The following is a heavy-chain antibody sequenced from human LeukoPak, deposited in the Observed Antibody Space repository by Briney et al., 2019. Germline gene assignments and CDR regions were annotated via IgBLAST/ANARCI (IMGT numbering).Heavy chain of an antibody. J-gene: IGHJ5*02. Sequence: SQTLSLTCTVSGGSISSGDYYWSWFRQPPGKGLEWIGYIYYSGSTYYTPSLKSRVTISVDTSKNQFSLKLSSVTAADTAVYYCVRGECWFDPWGQGTLVTVSS. CDR2: IYYSGST. CDR3: VRGECWFDP. CDR1: GGSISSGDYY. V-gene: IGHV4-30-4*01.